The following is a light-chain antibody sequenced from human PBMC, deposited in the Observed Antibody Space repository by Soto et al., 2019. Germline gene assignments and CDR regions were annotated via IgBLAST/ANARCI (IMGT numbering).Light chain of an antibody. CDR3: QVWDSSSDHPFYV. V-gene: IGLV3-21*02. J-gene: IGLJ1*01. CDR2: DDS. CDR1: NIGSKS. Sequence: SYELTQPPSVSVAPGQTARITCGGTNIGSKSVHWYQQKPGQAPVLVVYDDSDRPSGIPERFSGSNSGNTATLTISRVEAGDEADYYCQVWDSSSDHPFYVFGTGTKLTVL.